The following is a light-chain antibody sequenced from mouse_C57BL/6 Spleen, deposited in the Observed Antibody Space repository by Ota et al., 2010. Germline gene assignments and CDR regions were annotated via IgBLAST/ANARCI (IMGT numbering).Light chain of an antibody. Sequence: IVMTQSPSSLSVSAGEKVTMSCKSSQSXLNSGNQKNYLAWYQQKPGQPPKLLIYGASTRESGVPDRFTGSGSGTDFTLTISSVQAEDLAVYYCQNDHSYPFTFGSGTKLEIK. CDR2: GAS. CDR1: QSXLNSGNQKNY. V-gene: IGKV8-28*01. CDR3: QNDHSYPFT. J-gene: IGKJ4*01.